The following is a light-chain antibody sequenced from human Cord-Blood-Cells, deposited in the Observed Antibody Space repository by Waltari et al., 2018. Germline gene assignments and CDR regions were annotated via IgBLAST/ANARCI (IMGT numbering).Light chain of an antibody. V-gene: IGLV2-23*01. Sequence: QSALTQPASVSGSPGQSITISCTGTSSDVGSYNLVSWYQQHPGKAPKLMIYEGSKRPSGVSNRFSGSKSGNTASLTLSGRQAEDGADYYCCSYAGSSTWVFGGGTKLTVL. CDR2: EGS. CDR3: CSYAGSSTWV. CDR1: SSDVGSYNL. J-gene: IGLJ3*02.